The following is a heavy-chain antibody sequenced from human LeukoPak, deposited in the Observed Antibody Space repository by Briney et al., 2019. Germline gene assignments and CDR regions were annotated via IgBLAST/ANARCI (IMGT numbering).Heavy chain of an antibody. CDR1: GFTFSSYG. J-gene: IGHJ4*02. V-gene: IGHV3-23*01. D-gene: IGHD3-3*01. CDR3: AKDSPPYYDFWSGYYVID. CDR2: ISGSGGST. Sequence: QPGRSLRLSCAASGFTFSSYGMHWVRQAPGKGLEWVAAISGSGGSTYYADSVKGRFTISRDNSKNTLYLQMNSLRAEDTAVYYCAKDSPPYYDFWSGYYVIDWGQGTLVTVSS.